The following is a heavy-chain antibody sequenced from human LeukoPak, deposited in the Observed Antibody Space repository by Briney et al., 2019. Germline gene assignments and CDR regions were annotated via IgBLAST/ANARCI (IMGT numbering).Heavy chain of an antibody. CDR3: ARDSGYCSSTGCYVHYFDY. CDR2: ISSSSGYI. J-gene: IGHJ4*02. D-gene: IGHD2-2*01. Sequence: GGSLRLSCTASGFTFSSYSMNWVRQAPGKGLEWVSSISSSSGYINYADSVKGRFTVSRDNAKNSLYLQMNSLRAEDTAVYYCARDSGYCSSTGCYVHYFDYWGQGTLVTVSS. V-gene: IGHV3-21*01. CDR1: GFTFSSYS.